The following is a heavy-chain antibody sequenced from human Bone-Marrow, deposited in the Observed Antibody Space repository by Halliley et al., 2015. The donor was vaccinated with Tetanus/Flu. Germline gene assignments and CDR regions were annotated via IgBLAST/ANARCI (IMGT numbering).Heavy chain of an antibody. D-gene: IGHD3-22*01. V-gene: IGHV3-66*01. CDR2: GGRT. CDR3: ARGQDEYYDSRGYYRIYFDS. Sequence: GGRTDSAASVQGRFTITRDNSKNTVYLQMNGLRAEDTAVYYCARGQDEYYDSRGYYRIYFDSWGQGTPVTVSS. J-gene: IGHJ4*02.